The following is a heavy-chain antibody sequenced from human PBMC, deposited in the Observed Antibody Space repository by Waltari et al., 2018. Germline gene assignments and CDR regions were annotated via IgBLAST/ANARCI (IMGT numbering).Heavy chain of an antibody. CDR2: INTNTRNP. CDR3: ARDPKYCSGGTCKAWFDS. J-gene: IGHJ5*01. V-gene: IGHV7-4-1*02. Sequence: QVQLVQSGSELKNPGASVKISCRTSGYIFTAPGRHWVRQAPTQGLQWMGWINTNTRNPTYAQDFTGRFVFSLDKSVDTAYLEISSLQSEDTAIYFCARDPKYCSGGTCKAWFDSWGQGTLVSVSS. D-gene: IGHD2-15*01. CDR1: GYIFTAPG.